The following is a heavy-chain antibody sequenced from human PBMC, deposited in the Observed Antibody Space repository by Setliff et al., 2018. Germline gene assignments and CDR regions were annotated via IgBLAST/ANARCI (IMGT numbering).Heavy chain of an antibody. Sequence: PSETLSLTCTVSGGSITSGSFYWSWIRQPAGKKLEWIGRIHASGSPDYNPSFKSRVTISRDTSTNQFSLKLGSVTAADTAVYYCARERYFDYWGQGSPVT. CDR2: IHASGSP. V-gene: IGHV4-61*02. CDR3: ARERYFDY. CDR1: GGSITSGSFY. J-gene: IGHJ4*02.